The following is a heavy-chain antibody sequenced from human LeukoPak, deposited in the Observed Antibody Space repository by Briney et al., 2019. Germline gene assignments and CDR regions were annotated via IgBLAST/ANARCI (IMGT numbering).Heavy chain of an antibody. CDR2: INGDGSST. Sequence: GGSLRLSCAASGFTFSSYWMHWVRQAPVKGLLWVSRINGDGSSTDYADSEKGRFTISRDSAKNTVYLQMNSLKAEDTAVYYCVRGYSSGYRLDYWGQGTLVTVSS. V-gene: IGHV3-74*01. D-gene: IGHD3-22*01. J-gene: IGHJ4*02. CDR3: VRGYSSGYRLDY. CDR1: GFTFSSYW.